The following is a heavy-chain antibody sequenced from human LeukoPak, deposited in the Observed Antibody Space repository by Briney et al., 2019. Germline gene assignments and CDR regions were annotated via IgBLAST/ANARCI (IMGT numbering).Heavy chain of an antibody. J-gene: IGHJ4*02. CDR2: ISSSSSTI. D-gene: IGHD2-2*01. CDR1: GFTFSSYS. CDR3: AKDIRCSSTSCPFGYFDY. V-gene: IGHV3-48*04. Sequence: GGSLRLSCAASGFTFSSYSMNWVRQAPGKGLEWVSYISSSSSTIYYADSVKGRFTISRDNAKNSLYLQMNSLRAEDTALYYCAKDIRCSSTSCPFGYFDYWGQGTLVTVSS.